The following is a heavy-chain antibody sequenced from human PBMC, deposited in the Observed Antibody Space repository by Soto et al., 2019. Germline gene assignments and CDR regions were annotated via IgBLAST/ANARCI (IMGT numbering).Heavy chain of an antibody. Sequence: GGSLRLSCAASGFTFSSYAMSWVRQAPGKGLEWVSAISGSGGSTYYADSVKGRFTISRDNSKNTLYLQMNSLRAEDTAVYYCAKEGGSGYVVDYYYYGMDVWGQGTTVTV. D-gene: IGHD3-22*01. CDR3: AKEGGSGYVVDYYYYGMDV. CDR1: GFTFSSYA. CDR2: ISGSGGST. V-gene: IGHV3-23*01. J-gene: IGHJ6*02.